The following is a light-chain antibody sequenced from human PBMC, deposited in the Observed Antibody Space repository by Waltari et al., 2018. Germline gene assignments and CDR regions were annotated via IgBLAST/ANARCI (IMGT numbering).Light chain of an antibody. CDR2: RTS. J-gene: IGKJ4*01. CDR1: QSVSSTY. Sequence: EIVLTQSPGTLSLSPGERATLSCRASQSVSSTYLAWYQQKPGQAPRLLICRTSTRATGIPDRFSGSGSGTDFTLTISRLEPEDFAVYYCQQYGTSTLTFGGGTKVEIK. CDR3: QQYGTSTLT. V-gene: IGKV3-20*01.